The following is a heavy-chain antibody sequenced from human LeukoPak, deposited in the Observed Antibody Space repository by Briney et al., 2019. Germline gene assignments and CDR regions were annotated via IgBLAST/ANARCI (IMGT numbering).Heavy chain of an antibody. Sequence: PGGSLRLSCAASGFTFSSYSMNWVRQAPGKGLEWVSSISSSSSYIYYADSVKGRFTISRDNAKNSLYLQMNSLRAEDTAVYYCARDQQGDYVWGSYRYTPLPLDYWGQGTLVTVSS. CDR1: GFTFSSYS. CDR2: ISSSSSYI. CDR3: ARDQQGDYVWGSYRYTPLPLDY. J-gene: IGHJ4*02. V-gene: IGHV3-21*01. D-gene: IGHD3-16*02.